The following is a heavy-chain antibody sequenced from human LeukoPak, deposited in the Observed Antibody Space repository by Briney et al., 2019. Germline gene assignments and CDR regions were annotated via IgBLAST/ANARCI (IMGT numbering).Heavy chain of an antibody. V-gene: IGHV1-69*05. CDR1: GGTFSSYA. CDR3: ARDLSGYSYGYGLDY. D-gene: IGHD5-18*01. CDR2: IIPIFGTA. Sequence: SVKVSCKASGGTFSSYAISWVRQAPGQGLEWMGRIIPIFGTANYAQKFQRRVTITTDESTSTAYMELSSLRSEDTAVYYCARDLSGYSYGYGLDYWGQGTLGTVSS. J-gene: IGHJ4*02.